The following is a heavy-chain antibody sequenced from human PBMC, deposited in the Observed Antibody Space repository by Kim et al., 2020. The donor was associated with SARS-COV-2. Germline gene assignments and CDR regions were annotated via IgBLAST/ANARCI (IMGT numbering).Heavy chain of an antibody. V-gene: IGHV3-30*04. CDR2: ISYDGSNK. Sequence: GGSLRLSCAASGFTFSSYAMHWVRQAPGKGLEWVAVISYDGSNKYYADSVKGRFTISRDNSKNTLYLQMNSLRAEDTAVYYCAREKDYYDSSGYDYWGQG. CDR3: AREKDYYDSSGYDY. D-gene: IGHD3-22*01. CDR1: GFTFSSYA. J-gene: IGHJ4*02.